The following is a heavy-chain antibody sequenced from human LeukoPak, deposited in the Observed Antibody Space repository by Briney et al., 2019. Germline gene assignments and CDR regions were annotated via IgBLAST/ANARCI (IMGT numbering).Heavy chain of an antibody. CDR3: ARQPWNMGAYYFDY. CDR1: GGSISSYY. D-gene: IGHD1-26*01. J-gene: IGHJ4*02. V-gene: IGHV4-59*08. CDR2: IYHTGDT. Sequence: SETLSLTCTVSGGSISSYYWSWIRQPPGKGLEWIGYIYHTGDTRYNPSLKSRLTISLDTSKNQFSLKLRSVTAADTAMYYCARQPWNMGAYYFDYWGQGTVVTVSS.